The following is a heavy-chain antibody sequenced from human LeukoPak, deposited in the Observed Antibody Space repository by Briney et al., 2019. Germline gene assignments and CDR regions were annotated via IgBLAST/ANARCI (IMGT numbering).Heavy chain of an antibody. CDR3: AKGEAMYSSGPLEY. Sequence: QPGGSLRLSRAASGFTFSSYAMSWVRQAPGKGLEWVAMISSDGSNGYYGDSVRGRFTISRDTSKNTLYLQMDSLRGEDTAVYYCAKGEAMYSSGPLEYWGQGTLVTVSS. CDR2: ISSDGSNG. CDR1: GFTFSSYA. J-gene: IGHJ4*02. D-gene: IGHD6-25*01. V-gene: IGHV3-30*18.